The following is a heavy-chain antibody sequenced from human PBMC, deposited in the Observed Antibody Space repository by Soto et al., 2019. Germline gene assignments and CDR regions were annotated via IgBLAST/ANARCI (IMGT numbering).Heavy chain of an antibody. CDR2: INGDGSVA. J-gene: IGHJ4*02. Sequence: GGSMRLSCEASGFTFNTYWMHWVRQAPGKGLVWISRINGDGSVAHYADSVRGRFTISRDNAKNTLYLQRDSLRAEDTALYYCARREATDGVLDYWGQGTLVTVSS. D-gene: IGHD3-16*01. CDR3: ARREATDGVLDY. V-gene: IGHV3-74*01. CDR1: GFTFNTYW.